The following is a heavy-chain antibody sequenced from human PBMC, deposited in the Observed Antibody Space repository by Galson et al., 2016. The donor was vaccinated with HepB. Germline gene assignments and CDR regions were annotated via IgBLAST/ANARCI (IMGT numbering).Heavy chain of an antibody. V-gene: IGHV3-43*01. Sequence: SLRLSCAASGFIFDDYTMHWVRQAPGKGLEWVSLINWNGGRTIYATSLKGRFTISRDNSKNSPYLQIDSLTLDDTAFYYCAKDRGGSAWNYFDSWGQGTLVTVSS. CDR1: GFIFDDYT. J-gene: IGHJ4*02. CDR3: AKDRGGSAWNYFDS. D-gene: IGHD3-16*01. CDR2: INWNGGRT.